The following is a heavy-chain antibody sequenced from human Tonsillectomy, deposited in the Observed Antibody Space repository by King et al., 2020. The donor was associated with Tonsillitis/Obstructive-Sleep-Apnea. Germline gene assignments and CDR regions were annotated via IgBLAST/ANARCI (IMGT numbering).Heavy chain of an antibody. D-gene: IGHD2-2*01. J-gene: IGHJ4*02. Sequence: QLVQSGAEVKKPGESLKISCKGSGYSFTNYWIGWVRQMPGKGLEWMGIIYPDDSDTRYSPSFQGQVTISADKSTSTAYLQWSSLKASDTAMYYCARSCTSNNCFGYYFDYGGQGTLVTVSS. V-gene: IGHV5-51*01. CDR1: GYSFTNYW. CDR2: IYPDDSDT. CDR3: ARSCTSNNCFGYYFDY.